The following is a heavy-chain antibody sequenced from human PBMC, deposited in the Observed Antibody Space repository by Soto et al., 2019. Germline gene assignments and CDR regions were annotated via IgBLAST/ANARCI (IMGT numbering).Heavy chain of an antibody. CDR2: IGGSGRNT. J-gene: IGHJ4*01. D-gene: IGHD1-26*01. CDR3: VKDVGSSVTY. V-gene: IGHV3-23*01. Sequence: GGSLRLSCAASGFTFSTYAMNWVRQAPGKGLEWVSNIGGSGRNTYYADSVKGRFTISRANLKSTVHLQMNSLRAEDTVVYYCVKDVGSSVTYWGQGTLVTVSS. CDR1: GFTFSTYA.